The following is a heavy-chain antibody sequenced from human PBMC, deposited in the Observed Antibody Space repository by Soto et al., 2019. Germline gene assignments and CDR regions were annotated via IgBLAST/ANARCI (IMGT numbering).Heavy chain of an antibody. D-gene: IGHD2-2*01. CDR2: IKPNSGGT. Sequence: ASVKVSCKASGYTCTGYYMHWVRQAPGQGLEWMGWIKPNSGGTNYAQKFQGRVTMTRDTSISTAYMELSRLRSDDTDVYYWARDGFVGCSSTSCYYYYSGMQVWGQ. CDR1: GYTCTGYY. CDR3: ARDGFVGCSSTSCYYYYSGMQV. V-gene: IGHV1-2*02. J-gene: IGHJ6*02.